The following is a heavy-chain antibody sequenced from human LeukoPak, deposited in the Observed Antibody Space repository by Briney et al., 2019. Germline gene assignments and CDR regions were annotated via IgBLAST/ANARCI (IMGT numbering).Heavy chain of an antibody. J-gene: IGHJ6*02. Sequence: GESLQISCQGSGYSFTSYWISWVRQMPGKGLEWMGRIDPSDSYTNYSPSFQGHVTISADKSISTAYLQWSSLKASDTAMYYCAGALSSSWYPWSYYYYGMDVWGQGTTVTVSS. CDR1: GYSFTSYW. D-gene: IGHD6-13*01. CDR2: IDPSDSYT. CDR3: AGALSSSWYPWSYYYYGMDV. V-gene: IGHV5-10-1*01.